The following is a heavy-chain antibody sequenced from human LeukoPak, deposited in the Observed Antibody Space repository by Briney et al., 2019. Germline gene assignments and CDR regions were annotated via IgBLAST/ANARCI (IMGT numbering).Heavy chain of an antibody. D-gene: IGHD3-9*01. CDR3: ARSKALRLDDIYY. CDR1: GGSIINSNW. CDR2: IDHSGST. Sequence: SETLSLTCAVSGGSIINSNWWSWVRQPPGKGLEWIGEIDHSGSTSYNPSLKSRVTMSVDRSQNQFSLRLSTVTAADTAVYYCARSKALRLDDIYYWGQGTLVTVSS. V-gene: IGHV4-4*02. J-gene: IGHJ4*02.